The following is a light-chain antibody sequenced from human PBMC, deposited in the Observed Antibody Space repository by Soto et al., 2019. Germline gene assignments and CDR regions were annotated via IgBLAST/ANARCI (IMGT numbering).Light chain of an antibody. J-gene: IGKJ5*01. CDR2: DAS. CDR1: QSVGTF. CDR3: QQRSNWPPEIT. Sequence: VLTQSPASLSLSPGERVTLSCRASQSVGTFLAWYQQKPGQAPRLLISDASTRATGVPARFSGSGSGTDFTLTISSLEPQDFAVYYCQQRSNWPPEITFGQGTRLEIK. V-gene: IGKV3-11*01.